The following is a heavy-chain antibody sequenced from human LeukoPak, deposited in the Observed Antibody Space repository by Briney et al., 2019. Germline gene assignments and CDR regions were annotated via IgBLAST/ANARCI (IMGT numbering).Heavy chain of an antibody. D-gene: IGHD6-6*01. V-gene: IGHV1-2*02. CDR3: ARHSSSYSDAFDI. J-gene: IGHJ3*02. CDR2: INPNSGGT. CDR1: GYTFTGYY. Sequence: GASVKVSCKASGYTFTGYYMHWVRQAPGQGLEWMEWINPNSGGTNYAQKFQGRVTMTKDTSISTAYMELSRLRSDDTAVYYCARHSSSYSDAFDIWGQGTMVTVSS.